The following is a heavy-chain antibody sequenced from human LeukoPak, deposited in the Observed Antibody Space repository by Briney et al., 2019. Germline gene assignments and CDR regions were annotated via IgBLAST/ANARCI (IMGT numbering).Heavy chain of an antibody. CDR1: GFTFSSYT. CDR2: LSFGGGTI. V-gene: IGHV3-23*01. J-gene: IGHJ4*02. Sequence: GGSLRLSCEASGFTFSSYTMAWVRQAPGKGLECVSSLSFGGGTIYYADSVKGRFTISRDTSKNTLYLQMNSLRAEDTAIYYCAKEVVPGTSRSFDYWGQGTLVTVSS. D-gene: IGHD2-2*01. CDR3: AKEVVPGTSRSFDY.